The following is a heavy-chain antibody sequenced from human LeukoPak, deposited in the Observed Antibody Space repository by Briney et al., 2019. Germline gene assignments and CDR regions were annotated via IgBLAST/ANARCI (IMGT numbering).Heavy chain of an antibody. J-gene: IGHJ5*02. CDR1: GGTFSSYA. Sequence: SVKVSCKASGGTFSSYAISWVRQPAGRGLEWMGRIIPIFGTANYAQKFQGRVTITTDESTSTTYMELSSLRSEDAAVYYCARDPPTASWGQGTLVTVSS. CDR2: IIPIFGTA. CDR3: ARDPPTAS. V-gene: IGHV1-69*05.